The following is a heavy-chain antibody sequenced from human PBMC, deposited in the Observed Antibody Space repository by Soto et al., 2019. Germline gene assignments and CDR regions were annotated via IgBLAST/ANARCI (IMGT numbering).Heavy chain of an antibody. J-gene: IGHJ4*02. CDR1: GFSFRDYF. V-gene: IGHV3-11*01. CDR2: IGPYGNSK. CDR3: ARDDYTYGVY. D-gene: IGHD2-2*02. Sequence: QVQLVESGGGLVKPGESLRVSCAASGFSFRDYFMSWMRQAPGKGLEWVAYIGPYGNSKYYADSVKGRFTISRDDATNSLYLHINSLRAEDTAVYYCARDDYTYGVYWGQGIPVTVSS.